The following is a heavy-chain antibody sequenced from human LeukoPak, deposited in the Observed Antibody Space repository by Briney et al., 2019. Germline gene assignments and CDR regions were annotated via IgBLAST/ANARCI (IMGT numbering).Heavy chain of an antibody. CDR3: AKRSGWSGPYYFDY. D-gene: IGHD6-19*01. Sequence: GGSLRLSCAASGFTFSSYAMSWVRQAPGKGLEWVAFIRYDGSNKYYADSVKGRFTISRDNSKNTLYLQMNSLRAEDTAVYYCAKRSGWSGPYYFDYWGQGTLVTVSS. CDR2: IRYDGSNK. V-gene: IGHV3-30*02. J-gene: IGHJ4*02. CDR1: GFTFSSYA.